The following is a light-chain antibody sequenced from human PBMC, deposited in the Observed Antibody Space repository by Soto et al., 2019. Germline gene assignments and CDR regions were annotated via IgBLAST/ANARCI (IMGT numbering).Light chain of an antibody. V-gene: IGKV3-15*01. CDR1: QGIGST. CDR2: DAS. CDR3: QQYNSWPPIT. J-gene: IGKJ5*01. Sequence: EIVMTQSPAALSVSPGEGATLSCRASQGIGSTLAWYQQKPGQTPRLLIYDASTRAAGVPARFSGSGSGTDFTLTINSLQSEDFAVYFCQQYNSWPPITFGQGTRLQIE.